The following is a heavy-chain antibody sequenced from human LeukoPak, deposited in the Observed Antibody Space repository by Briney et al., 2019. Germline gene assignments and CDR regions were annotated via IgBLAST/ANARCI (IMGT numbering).Heavy chain of an antibody. Sequence: PGGSLRLSCAASGFTFSSYAMHWVRQAPGKGLEWVAVISYDGSNKYYADSMKGRFTISRDNSKNTLYLQMNSLRAEDTAVYYCAKSGSAMWLFYWGQGTLVTVSS. CDR3: AKSGSAMWLFY. J-gene: IGHJ4*02. V-gene: IGHV3-30*18. CDR1: GFTFSSYA. CDR2: ISYDGSNK. D-gene: IGHD3-22*01.